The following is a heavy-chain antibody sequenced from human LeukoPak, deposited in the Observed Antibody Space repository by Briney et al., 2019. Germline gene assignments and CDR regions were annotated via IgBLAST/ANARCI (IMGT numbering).Heavy chain of an antibody. D-gene: IGHD2-21*01. CDR1: GFTFSSYA. CDR2: ISYDGSNK. V-gene: IGHV3-30-3*01. CDR3: AREKVVVAESGSHYYYGMDV. Sequence: GGSLRLSCAASGFTFSSYAMHWVRQAPGKGLEWVAVISYDGSNKYYADSVKGRFTISRDNSKNTLYLQMNSLRAEDTAVYYCAREKVVVAESGSHYYYGMDVWGQGTTVTVSS. J-gene: IGHJ6*02.